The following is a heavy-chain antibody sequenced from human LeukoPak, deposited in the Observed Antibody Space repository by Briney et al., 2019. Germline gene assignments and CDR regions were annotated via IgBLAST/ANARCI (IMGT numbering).Heavy chain of an antibody. D-gene: IGHD6-19*01. CDR2: ISPNSGGT. V-gene: IGHV1-2*02. Sequence: ASVKVSCKASGYTFTGYYMHWVRQAPGQGLEWMGWISPNSGGTNFAQRFQGRVTMTRDTSISTAYMELSRLRSDDTAVYYCASQGFSSGWFLGSYYFDYWGQGTLVTVSS. J-gene: IGHJ4*02. CDR3: ASQGFSSGWFLGSYYFDY. CDR1: GYTFTGYY.